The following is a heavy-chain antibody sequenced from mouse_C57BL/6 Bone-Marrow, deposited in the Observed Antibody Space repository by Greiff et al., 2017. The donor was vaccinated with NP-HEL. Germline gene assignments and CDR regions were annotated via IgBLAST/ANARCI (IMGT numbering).Heavy chain of an antibody. J-gene: IGHJ3*01. Sequence: VQLQQPGAELVKPGASVKLSCKASGYTFTSYWMHWVKQRPGQGLEWIGMIHPNSGSTNYNEKFKSKATLTVDKSSSTAYMQLSSLTSEDSAVYYCARNAHYYGSRGAWFACWGQGTLVTVSA. CDR3: ARNAHYYGSRGAWFAC. V-gene: IGHV1-64*01. CDR1: GYTFTSYW. CDR2: IHPNSGST. D-gene: IGHD1-1*01.